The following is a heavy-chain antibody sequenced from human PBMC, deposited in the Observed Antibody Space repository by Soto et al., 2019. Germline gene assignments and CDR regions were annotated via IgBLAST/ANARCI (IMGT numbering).Heavy chain of an antibody. V-gene: IGHV4-59*01. CDR3: ARDRSYSSGWYYFDY. CDR1: GGSLGSYY. Sequence: SETLSLTCTVSGGSLGSYYWSWIRQPPGKGLEWIGYIYYSGSTNYNPSLKSRVTISVDTSKNQFSLKLSSVTAADTAVYYCARDRSYSSGWYYFDYWGQGTLVTVSS. CDR2: IYYSGST. J-gene: IGHJ4*02. D-gene: IGHD6-19*01.